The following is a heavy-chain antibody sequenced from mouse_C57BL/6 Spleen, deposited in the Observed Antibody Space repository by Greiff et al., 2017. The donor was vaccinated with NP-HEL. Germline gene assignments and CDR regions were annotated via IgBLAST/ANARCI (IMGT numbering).Heavy chain of an antibody. Sequence: QVQLKQPGAELVMPGASVKLSCKASGYTFTSYWMHWVKQRPGQGLEWIGEIDPSDSYTNYNQKFKGKSTLTVDKSSSTAYMQLSSLTSEDSAVYYCARNPSRAMDYWGQGTSVTVSS. V-gene: IGHV1-69*01. CDR3: ARNPSRAMDY. J-gene: IGHJ4*01. CDR1: GYTFTSYW. CDR2: IDPSDSYT.